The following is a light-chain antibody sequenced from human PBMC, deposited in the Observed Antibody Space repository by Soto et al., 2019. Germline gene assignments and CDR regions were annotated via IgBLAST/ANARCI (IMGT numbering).Light chain of an antibody. CDR2: DAS. J-gene: IGKJ1*01. V-gene: IGKV3-20*01. Sequence: ETVLTQSPGTLSLSPGERATLSCRASQSVSSSYLAWYQQKPGQAPGLLIYDASSRATGIPDRFSGSGSGTDFTLTISRLEPEDFAVYYCQQYVRSPPSWTFGQGTKVEIK. CDR1: QSVSSSY. CDR3: QQYVRSPPSWT.